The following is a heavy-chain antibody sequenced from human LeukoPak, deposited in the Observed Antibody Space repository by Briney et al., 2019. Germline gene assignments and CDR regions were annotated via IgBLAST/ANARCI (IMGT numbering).Heavy chain of an antibody. J-gene: IGHJ6*02. Sequence: GASVKVSCKASGGTFSSYAISWVRQAPGQGLEWMGWMNPNSGNTGYAQKFQGRVTMTRNTSISTAYMELSSLRSEDTAVYYCARGHMDVWGQGTTVTVSS. CDR3: ARGHMDV. CDR2: MNPNSGNT. CDR1: GGTFSSYA. V-gene: IGHV1-8*02.